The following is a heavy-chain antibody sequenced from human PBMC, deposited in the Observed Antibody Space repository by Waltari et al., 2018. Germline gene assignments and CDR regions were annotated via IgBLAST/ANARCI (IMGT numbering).Heavy chain of an antibody. CDR1: GGSISSSSYY. CDR3: ARERITIFGVADYFDY. D-gene: IGHD3-3*01. Sequence: QLQLQESGPGLVKPSETLSLTCTVSGGSISSSSYYWGWIRQPPGKGLEWIGSIYYSGSTYYNPSLKSRVTRSVDTSKNQFSLKLSSVTAADTAVYYCARERITIFGVADYFDYWGQGTLVTVSS. J-gene: IGHJ4*02. V-gene: IGHV4-39*07. CDR2: IYYSGST.